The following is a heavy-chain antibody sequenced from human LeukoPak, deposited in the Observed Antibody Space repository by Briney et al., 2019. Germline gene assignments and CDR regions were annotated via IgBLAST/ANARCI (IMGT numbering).Heavy chain of an antibody. CDR3: ARNLYDDSGSMGIYTFDN. V-gene: IGHV4-59*01. CDR2: IYYSGST. D-gene: IGHD3-22*01. Sequence: SETLSLTCTVSGDSISSYYWSWIRQPRGEGREWIRYIYYSGSTKYNPSLKSRVTISVDTSKNQFSLKLSSVTAADTAVYYCARNLYDDSGSMGIYTFDNWGQGTLVTVSS. CDR1: GDSISSYY. J-gene: IGHJ4*02.